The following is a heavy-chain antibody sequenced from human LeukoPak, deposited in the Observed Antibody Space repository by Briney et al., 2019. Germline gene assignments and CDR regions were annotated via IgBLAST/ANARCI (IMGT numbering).Heavy chain of an antibody. V-gene: IGHV3-30*04. CDR1: GFTFSSYA. CDR2: ISYDGSNK. CDR3: ARDIQSSRYDGDYGVGDY. J-gene: IGHJ4*02. D-gene: IGHD4-17*01. Sequence: PGGSLRLSCAASGFTFSSYAMHWVRQAPGKGLEWVAVISYDGSNKYYADSVKGRFTISRDNSKNTLYQQMNSLRAEDTAVYYCARDIQSSRYDGDYGVGDYWGQGTLVTVSS.